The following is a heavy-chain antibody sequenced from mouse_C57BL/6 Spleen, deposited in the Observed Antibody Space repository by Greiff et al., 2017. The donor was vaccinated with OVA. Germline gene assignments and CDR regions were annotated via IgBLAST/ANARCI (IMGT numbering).Heavy chain of an antibody. CDR1: GYTFTDYY. D-gene: IGHD1-1*01. Sequence: VQLQQSGPELVKPGASVKISCKASGYTFTDYYMDWVKQRPGKSLELIGVINPDYGPPSYHQTFKGKATLTVDQYSSTAYMQLNSLTSEDSAVYYCAIIYYYAGDWGQGTLVTVSA. CDR3: AIIYYYAGD. CDR2: INPDYGPP. J-gene: IGHJ3*01. V-gene: IGHV1-39*01.